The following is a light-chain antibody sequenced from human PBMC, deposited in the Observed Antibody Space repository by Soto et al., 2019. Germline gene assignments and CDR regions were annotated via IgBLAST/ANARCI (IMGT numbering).Light chain of an antibody. Sequence: QSVLTQPPSVSAAPGQKVTISCSGSSSNIGNNYVSWYQQLPGTAPKLLIYENNKRPSGIPDRFSGSKSGTSATLGITGLQTGDEADYYCGTWDSSLSGGVFGGGTKSPS. V-gene: IGLV1-51*02. CDR1: SSNIGNNY. CDR2: ENN. CDR3: GTWDSSLSGGV. J-gene: IGLJ2*01.